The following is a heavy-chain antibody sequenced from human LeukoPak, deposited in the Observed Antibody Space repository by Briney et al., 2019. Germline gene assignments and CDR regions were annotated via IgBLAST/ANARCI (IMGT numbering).Heavy chain of an antibody. CDR1: GFTFSSYD. D-gene: IGHD6-19*01. CDR3: AKRYSSGWYYFDY. CDR2: IGTAGDT. V-gene: IGHV3-13*01. Sequence: GGSLRLSCAASGFTFSSYDMHWVRQATGKGLEWVSAIGTAGDTYYPGSVKGRFTISRENAKNTLYLQMNSLRAEDTAVYYCAKRYSSGWYYFDYWGQGTLVTVSS. J-gene: IGHJ4*02.